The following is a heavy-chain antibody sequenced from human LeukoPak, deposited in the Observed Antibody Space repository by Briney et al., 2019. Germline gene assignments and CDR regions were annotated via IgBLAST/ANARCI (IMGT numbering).Heavy chain of an antibody. Sequence: GGSLRLSCAASGFTFDDYGMHWVRQAPGKGLEWVSGISWNRGSIGYADSVKGRFTISRDNAKNSLYLQMNSLRAEDTALNYCAKGGGSGYYYYGMDVWGQGTTVTVSS. CDR1: GFTFDDYG. V-gene: IGHV3-9*01. J-gene: IGHJ6*02. CDR3: AKGGGSGYYYYGMDV. CDR2: ISWNRGSI. D-gene: IGHD3-10*01.